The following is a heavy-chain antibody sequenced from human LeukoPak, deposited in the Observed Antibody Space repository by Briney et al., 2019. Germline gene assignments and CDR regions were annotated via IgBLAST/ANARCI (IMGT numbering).Heavy chain of an antibody. Sequence: GGSLRLSCAASGFTFSSYGMHWVRQAPGKGLEWVAVIWYDGSNKYYADSVKGRFTISRDNSKNTLYLQMNSLRAEDTAVYYWSKAGGEYYDFWSGYYIDYWGQGTLVTVSS. CDR3: SKAGGEYYDFWSGYYIDY. CDR2: IWYDGSNK. J-gene: IGHJ4*02. D-gene: IGHD3-3*01. CDR1: GFTFSSYG. V-gene: IGHV3-33*06.